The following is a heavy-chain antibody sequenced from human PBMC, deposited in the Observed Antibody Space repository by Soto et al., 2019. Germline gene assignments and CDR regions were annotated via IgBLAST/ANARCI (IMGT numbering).Heavy chain of an antibody. CDR3: ASGSGSYSSYYYYYGMDV. CDR1: GGTFSSYA. Sequence: QVQLVQSGAEVKKPGSSVKVSCKASGGTFSSYAISWVRQAPGQGLEWMGGIIPIFGTANYAQKFQGRVTITADESTSTAYMVLSSLRSEDTAVYYCASGSGSYSSYYYYYGMDVWGQGTTVTVSS. D-gene: IGHD3-10*01. J-gene: IGHJ6*02. V-gene: IGHV1-69*12. CDR2: IIPIFGTA.